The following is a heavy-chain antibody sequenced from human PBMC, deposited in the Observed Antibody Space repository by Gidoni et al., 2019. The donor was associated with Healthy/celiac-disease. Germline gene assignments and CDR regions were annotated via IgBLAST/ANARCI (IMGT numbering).Heavy chain of an antibody. D-gene: IGHD5-18*01. V-gene: IGHV3-21*01. Sequence: EVQLVESGGGLVKPGGSLRLCCAASGFTFSSYSMNWVRQAPGKGLEWVSSISSSSSYIYYADSVKGRFTISRDNAKNSLYLQMNSLRAEDTAVYYCARGADTAMPWVDAFDIWGQGTMVTVSS. CDR2: ISSSSSYI. J-gene: IGHJ3*02. CDR3: ARGADTAMPWVDAFDI. CDR1: GFTFSSYS.